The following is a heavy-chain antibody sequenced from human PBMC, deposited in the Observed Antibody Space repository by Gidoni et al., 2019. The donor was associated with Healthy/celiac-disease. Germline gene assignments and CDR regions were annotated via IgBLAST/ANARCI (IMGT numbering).Heavy chain of an antibody. J-gene: IGHJ6*03. D-gene: IGHD3-16*01. CDR3: ASSREIEEGGYYYYYYMDV. CDR1: GYTFTYRY. CDR2: ITPFNGNT. V-gene: IGHV1-45*02. Sequence: QMQLVQSGAEVKKTGSSVKVSCKASGYTFTYRYLHWVRQAPGQALEWMGWITPFNGNTNYAQKFQDRVTITRDRSMSTAYMELSSLRSEDTAMYYCASSREIEEGGYYYYYYMDVWGKGTTVTVSS.